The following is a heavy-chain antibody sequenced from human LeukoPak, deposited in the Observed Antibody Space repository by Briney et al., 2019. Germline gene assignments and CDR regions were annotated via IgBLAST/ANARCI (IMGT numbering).Heavy chain of an antibody. CDR2: ISGGGSTT. Sequence: GGSLRLSCAASGFTFSTYHMSWVRQAPGKGLEWVSAISGGGSTTYYADSVKGRCTISRDNSKNTLYLQMNSLRAEDTAAYYCAKRMAPLGGPFDVWGQGTMVTVSS. D-gene: IGHD5-24*01. CDR3: AKRMAPLGGPFDV. CDR1: GFTFSTYH. J-gene: IGHJ3*01. V-gene: IGHV3-23*01.